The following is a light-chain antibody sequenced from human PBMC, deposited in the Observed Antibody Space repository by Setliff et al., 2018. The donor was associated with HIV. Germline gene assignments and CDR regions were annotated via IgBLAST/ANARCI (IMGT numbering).Light chain of an antibody. CDR3: CSNAARPTFYV. CDR1: SSDFGPENY. V-gene: IGLV2-11*01. Sequence: QSVLTQPRSVSGSPGQSVTISCTGTSSDFGPENYVSWYQQSPGKAPKLLIYDVSKRPSGVPDRFSGSKSDNTASLTISGLQAEDEGDYCCCSNAARPTFYVFGTGTKVTVL. J-gene: IGLJ1*01. CDR2: DVS.